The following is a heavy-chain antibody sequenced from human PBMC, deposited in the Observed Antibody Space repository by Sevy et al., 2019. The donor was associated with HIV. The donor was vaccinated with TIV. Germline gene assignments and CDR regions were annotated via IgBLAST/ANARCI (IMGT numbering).Heavy chain of an antibody. Sequence: SETLSLTCTVSGGSISSYYWSWIRQPPGKGLEWIGYIYYSGSTNYNPSLKSRVTISVYTSKNQFSLKLSSVTAADTAVYYCARSRITGTTTFDPWGQGTLVTVSS. CDR1: GGSISSYY. CDR2: IYYSGST. J-gene: IGHJ5*02. V-gene: IGHV4-59*12. CDR3: ARSRITGTTTFDP. D-gene: IGHD1-20*01.